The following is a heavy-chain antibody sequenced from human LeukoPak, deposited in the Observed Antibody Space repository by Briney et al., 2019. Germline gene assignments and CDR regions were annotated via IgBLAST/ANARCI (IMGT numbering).Heavy chain of an antibody. CDR1: GYTFTSYY. V-gene: IGHV1-46*01. J-gene: IGHJ6*02. CDR3: ARMLAQRYGYFYYGMDV. D-gene: IGHD5-18*01. CDR2: INPSGGST. Sequence: ASVKVSCKASGYTFTSYYMHWVRQAPGQGLEWMGIINPSGGSTSYAQKFQGRVTMTRDTSTSTVYMVLSSLRSEDTAVYYCARMLAQRYGYFYYGMDVWGRGTTVTVSS.